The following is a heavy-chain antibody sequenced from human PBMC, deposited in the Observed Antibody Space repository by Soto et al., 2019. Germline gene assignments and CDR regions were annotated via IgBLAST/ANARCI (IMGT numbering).Heavy chain of an antibody. V-gene: IGHV3-74*01. J-gene: IGHJ4*02. CDR2: VNNAGTDK. D-gene: IGHD3-10*01. CDR3: AKSISGSFDY. CDR1: GFTFSSYW. Sequence: GRSLRLSCAPAGFTFSSYWMHWVRQAPGKGLVWVSRVNNAGTDKIYADSVKGRFTISRDNAKNMVFLEMNSLRADDRGVYYCAKSISGSFDYWGQGXLVTVSS.